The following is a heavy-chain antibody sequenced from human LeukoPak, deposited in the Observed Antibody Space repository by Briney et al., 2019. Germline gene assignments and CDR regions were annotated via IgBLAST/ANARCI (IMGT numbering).Heavy chain of an antibody. CDR1: GGSLSGSY. CDR3: ARDRRMVYGMDV. D-gene: IGHD3-10*01. CDR2: INHSGSA. V-gene: IGHV4-34*01. J-gene: IGHJ6*02. Sequence: SETLSLTCAVYGGSLSGSYWSWIRQPPGKGLEWIGEINHSGSANYNPSLKSRVTLSIDTSKNQFSLKLSSVTAADTAVYYCARDRRMVYGMDVWGQGTTVTVSS.